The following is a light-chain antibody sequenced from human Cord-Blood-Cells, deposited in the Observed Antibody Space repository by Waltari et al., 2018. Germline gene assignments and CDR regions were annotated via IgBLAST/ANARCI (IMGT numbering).Light chain of an antibody. Sequence: EIVLTQSPDFQSVTPKEKVTITCRACQSIGSSLHWYQQKPDQSPKLLIKYASQSFSGVPSRLSCSGSGTEFTLTINSLEAEDAATYYCHQSSRLPLTFGGGTKVEIK. CDR2: YAS. CDR1: QSIGSS. J-gene: IGKJ4*01. V-gene: IGKV6-21*01. CDR3: HQSSRLPLT.